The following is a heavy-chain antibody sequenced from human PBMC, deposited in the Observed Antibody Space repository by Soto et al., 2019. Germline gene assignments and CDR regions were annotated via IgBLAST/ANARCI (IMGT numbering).Heavy chain of an antibody. V-gene: IGHV1-2*04. Sequence: QVQLVQSGAEVKKPGASVKVSCKASGYTFTANYLHWVRQAPGQGLEWMGWINPNSGATNYAQRFQAWVTMTSDTSISTAYMELSRMTSDDTAVYYWAREISSSWMDVWGQGTTVTVSS. D-gene: IGHD6-13*01. CDR3: AREISSSWMDV. J-gene: IGHJ6*02. CDR2: INPNSGAT. CDR1: GYTFTANY.